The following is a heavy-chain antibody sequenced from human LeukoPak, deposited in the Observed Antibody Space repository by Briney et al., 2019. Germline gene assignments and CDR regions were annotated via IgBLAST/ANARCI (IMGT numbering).Heavy chain of an antibody. CDR2: MNPNSGNT. V-gene: IGHV1-8*01. Sequence: ASVKVSCKASGYTFTSYDVNWVRQATGQGLEWMGWMNPNSGNTGSAQRFQGRVTMTRNTSISTAYMELSSLRSEDTAVYYCARALRVGRYSADYWGQGTLVTVSS. D-gene: IGHD2-15*01. J-gene: IGHJ4*02. CDR3: ARALRVGRYSADY. CDR1: GYTFTSYD.